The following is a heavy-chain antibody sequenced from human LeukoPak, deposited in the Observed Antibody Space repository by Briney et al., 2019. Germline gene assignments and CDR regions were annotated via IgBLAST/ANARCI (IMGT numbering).Heavy chain of an antibody. CDR2: ISSSSSYI. V-gene: IGHV3-21*01. J-gene: IGHJ4*02. CDR1: GVTFSSFT. CDR3: AKSQLDLDY. D-gene: IGHD1-1*01. Sequence: GGSLRRSCAASGVTFSSFTKNWVRQAPGKGLEWVSFISSSSSYIYYADSVKGRFTISRDNAKNSLYLQMNSLRAEDTAVYYCAKSQLDLDYWGQGTLVTVSS.